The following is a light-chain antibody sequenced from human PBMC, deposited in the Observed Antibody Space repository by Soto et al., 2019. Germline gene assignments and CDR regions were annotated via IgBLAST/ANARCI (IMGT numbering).Light chain of an antibody. CDR2: SNN. J-gene: IGLJ1*01. CDR3: AAWDDSLNGYG. V-gene: IGLV1-44*01. CDR1: SFNIGSNT. Sequence: QSVLTQPPSASETPGQRVTISCSGSSFNIGSNTVNWYQHLPGTAPKVVIYSNNQRPSGVPDRFSGSKSGTSASLAISGLQSEDEAEYYCAAWDDSLNGYGFGTGTKLTVL.